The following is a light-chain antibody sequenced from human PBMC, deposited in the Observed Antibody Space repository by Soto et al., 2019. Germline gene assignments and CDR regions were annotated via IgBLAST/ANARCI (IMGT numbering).Light chain of an antibody. CDR1: PSISTY. CDR3: QQSYNIPLS. Sequence: DIQMTQSPSSLSASLGDRVTITCRASPSISTYLNWYQQIPGKAPKLLIYAASTLQSGVPSRFSGRGSGTDFTLTISNLQHEDFETYYCQQSYNIPLSFGGGTKVDIK. V-gene: IGKV1-39*01. J-gene: IGKJ4*01. CDR2: AAS.